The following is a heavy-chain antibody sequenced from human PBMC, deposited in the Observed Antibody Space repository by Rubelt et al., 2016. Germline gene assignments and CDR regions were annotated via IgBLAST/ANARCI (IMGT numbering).Heavy chain of an antibody. V-gene: IGHV3-15*07. CDR2: IKGKTDYETT. D-gene: IGHD6-13*01. Sequence: EVQLVESGGALVKPGGSLRLSCAASGFTFSNAWMNWVRQAPGKGLEWVGRIKGKTDYETTDYAAPVKGRFTISRDDSQNTLYLQMNSLKAEDTAVYYCATPSGYSTSWGQGTLVTVSP. J-gene: IGHJ5*02. CDR1: GFTFSNAW. CDR3: ATPSGYSTS.